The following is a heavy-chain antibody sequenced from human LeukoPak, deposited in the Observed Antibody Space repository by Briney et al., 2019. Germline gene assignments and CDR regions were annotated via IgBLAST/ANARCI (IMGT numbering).Heavy chain of an antibody. Sequence: GGSLRLSCAASGFNISYYSMNWVRQAPGQGLEWVSHISISRSYIYYGDSVKGRFTISRDNAKNSLYLQISSLRAEDTAVYYCVRDAVRGEWELNWFDPWGQGTLVTVSS. V-gene: IGHV3-21*01. CDR3: VRDAVRGEWELNWFDP. CDR2: ISISRSYI. D-gene: IGHD1-26*01. CDR1: GFNISYYS. J-gene: IGHJ5*02.